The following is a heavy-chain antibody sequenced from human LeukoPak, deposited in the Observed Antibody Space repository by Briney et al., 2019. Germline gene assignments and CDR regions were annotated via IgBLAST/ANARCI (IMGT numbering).Heavy chain of an antibody. J-gene: IGHJ6*02. CDR1: GGSISSNNW. D-gene: IGHD3-10*01. Sequence: SGTLSLTCAVSGGSISSNNWWGWVRQPPGKGLEWIGYIYYSGSTNYNPSLKSRVTISVDTSKNQFSLKLSSVTAADTAVYYCARVGGSNYYYYGMDVWGQGTTVTVSS. V-gene: IGHV4-4*02. CDR3: ARVGGSNYYYYGMDV. CDR2: IYYSGST.